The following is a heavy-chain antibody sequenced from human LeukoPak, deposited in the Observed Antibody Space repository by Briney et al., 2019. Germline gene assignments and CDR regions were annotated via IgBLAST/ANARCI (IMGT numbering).Heavy chain of an antibody. CDR1: GFIFSSYS. CDR2: INSGSTTI. V-gene: IGHV3-48*01. CDR3: ARALVTTVVTPRDY. D-gene: IGHD4-23*01. J-gene: IGHJ4*02. Sequence: GGSLRLSCEASGFIFSSYSMNWVRQAPGKGLEWISKINSGSTTIYYKDSVRGRFTISRDNAKNSLSLQMNSLRAEDTAVYYCARALVTTVVTPRDYWGQGTLVTVSS.